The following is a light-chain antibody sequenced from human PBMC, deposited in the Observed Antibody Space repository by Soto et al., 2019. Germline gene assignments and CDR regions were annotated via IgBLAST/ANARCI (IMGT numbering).Light chain of an antibody. CDR3: GSYTTSSNYV. J-gene: IGLJ1*01. Sequence: QSVLTQPASVSGSPGQSITISCTGTSSDIDAYNYVSWYQQHPGKAPKLMIYDASNRPSGISNRFSGSKSGNTASLTISGLQAEDEADYYCGSYTTSSNYVFGTGTKVTVL. CDR2: DAS. V-gene: IGLV2-14*01. CDR1: SSDIDAYNY.